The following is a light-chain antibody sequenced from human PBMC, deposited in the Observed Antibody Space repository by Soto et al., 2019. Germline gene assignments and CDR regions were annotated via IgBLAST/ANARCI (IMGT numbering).Light chain of an antibody. J-gene: IGKJ2*01. CDR1: QSVLYSSNNKNY. CDR3: QQYESTPPT. V-gene: IGKV4-1*01. Sequence: DIVMTQSPDSLAVSLGERATINCKSSQSVLYSSNNKNYLAWYQQRPGQPPKLLIYWASTRESGVPDRFSGXXXXXXXTXXITSLQAEDVAVYYCQQYESTPPTFGQGTKLEIK. CDR2: WAS.